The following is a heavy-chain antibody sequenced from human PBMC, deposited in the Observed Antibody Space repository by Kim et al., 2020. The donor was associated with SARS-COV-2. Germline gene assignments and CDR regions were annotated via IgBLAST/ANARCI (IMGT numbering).Heavy chain of an antibody. CDR1: GFTFSSYA. J-gene: IGHJ6*02. CDR2: ISGSGGST. D-gene: IGHD3-10*01. CDR3: AKGGLWFGELFSSYGMDV. Sequence: GGSLRLSCTASGFTFSSYAMSWVRQAPGKGLEWVSAISGSGGSTYYADSVKGRFTISRDNSKNTLYLQMNSLRAEDTAVYYCAKGGLWFGELFSSYGMDVWGQGTTVTVSS. V-gene: IGHV3-23*01.